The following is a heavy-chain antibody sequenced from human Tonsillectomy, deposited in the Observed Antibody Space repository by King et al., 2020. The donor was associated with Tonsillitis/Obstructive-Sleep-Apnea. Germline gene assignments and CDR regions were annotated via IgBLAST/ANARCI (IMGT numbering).Heavy chain of an antibody. D-gene: IGHD4-17*01. Sequence: QLQESGPGLVKPSHTLSLTCTVSGGSISSGGYYWSWIRQHPGKGLEWIGYIYYSGTTYYNPSLKSRVTISVVTSQSQFSLKLSSVTAADTAVYYCARGDDYDNYLDYWGQGTLVTVSS. J-gene: IGHJ4*02. CDR1: GGSISSGGYY. CDR3: ARGDDYDNYLDY. CDR2: IYYSGTT. V-gene: IGHV4-31*03.